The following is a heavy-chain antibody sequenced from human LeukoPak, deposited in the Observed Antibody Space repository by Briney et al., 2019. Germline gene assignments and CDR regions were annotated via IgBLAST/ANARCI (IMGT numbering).Heavy chain of an antibody. CDR1: GGTFSSSA. D-gene: IGHD6-25*01. J-gene: IGHJ4*02. CDR2: IIPMFGTA. V-gene: IGHV1-69*01. CDR3: ATDQPPLISAAGVY. Sequence: ASVKVSCKASGGTFSSSAISWVRQAPGQGLEWMGGIIPMFGTANYAQKFQGRVTITADESTSTAYMELRSLRSEDTAAYYRATDQPPLISAAGVYWGQGTLVTVSS.